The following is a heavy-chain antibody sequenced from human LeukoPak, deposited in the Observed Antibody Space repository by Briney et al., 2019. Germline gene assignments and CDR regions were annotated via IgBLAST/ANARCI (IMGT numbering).Heavy chain of an antibody. D-gene: IGHD3-3*01. Sequence: SQTLSLTCTVSGGSISSGGYYWSWIRQHPWKGLEWIGYIYYSGSTYYNPSLKSRVTISVDTSKNQFPLKLSSVTAADTAVYYCARDARYYDFWSGYPEHHYYYMDVWGKGTTVTVSS. CDR2: IYYSGST. J-gene: IGHJ6*03. V-gene: IGHV4-31*03. CDR1: GGSISSGGYY. CDR3: ARDARYYDFWSGYPEHHYYYMDV.